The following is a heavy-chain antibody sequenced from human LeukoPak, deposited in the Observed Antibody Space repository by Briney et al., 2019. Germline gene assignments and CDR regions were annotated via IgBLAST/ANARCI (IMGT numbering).Heavy chain of an antibody. V-gene: IGHV3-9*01. CDR2: ISWNSDSI. CDR1: GFTFDDYA. J-gene: IGHJ4*02. D-gene: IGHD1-26*01. CDR3: AKDKIRGGEVGTSPFDY. Sequence: GGSLRLSCAGSGFTFDDYAMNWVRQAPGKGLEWVSGISWNSDSIGFADSVKGRFTISRDNAKNSLYLQINSLRAEDTAFYYCAKDKIRGGEVGTSPFDYWGQGTLVTVSP.